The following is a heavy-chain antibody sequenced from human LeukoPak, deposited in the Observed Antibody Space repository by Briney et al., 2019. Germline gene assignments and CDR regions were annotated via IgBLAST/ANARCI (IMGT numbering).Heavy chain of an antibody. Sequence: GGSLRLSCAASGFTFSSYWMSWVRQAPGEGLEWVANIKQDGSEKYYVDSVKGRFTISRDNAKNSLYLQMNSLRAEDTAVYYCARETGNTAMVTGFFDYWGQGTLVTVSS. V-gene: IGHV3-7*01. CDR3: ARETGNTAMVTGFFDY. CDR2: IKQDGSEK. J-gene: IGHJ4*02. D-gene: IGHD5-18*01. CDR1: GFTFSSYW.